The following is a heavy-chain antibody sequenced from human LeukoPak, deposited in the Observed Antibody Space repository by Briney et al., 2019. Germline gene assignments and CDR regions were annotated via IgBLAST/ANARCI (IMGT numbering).Heavy chain of an antibody. J-gene: IGHJ6*02. CDR3: AGPYGYNYAMDV. Sequence: SETLSLACTVSGDTISSSSYYWGWIRQPPGKGLEWIGSFYYSGSTYYNPSLKSRVTISVDTSKNQFSLKLRSVTAADTAAYYCAGPYGYNYAMDVWGQGTTVTVSS. D-gene: IGHD3-10*01. CDR2: FYYSGST. CDR1: GDTISSSSYY. V-gene: IGHV4-39*07.